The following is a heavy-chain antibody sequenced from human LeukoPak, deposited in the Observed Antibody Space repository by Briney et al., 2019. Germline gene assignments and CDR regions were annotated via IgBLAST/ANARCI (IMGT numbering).Heavy chain of an antibody. CDR2: IRSKANSYAT. CDR3: TRPGLGDYYYYYMDV. J-gene: IGHJ6*03. V-gene: IGHV3-73*01. Sequence: QTGGSLRLSCAASGFTFSGSAMHWVRQASGKGLEWVGRIRSKANSYATAYAASVKGRFTISRDDSKNTAYLQMNSLKTEDTAVYYCTRPGLGDYYYYYMDVWGKGTTVTVPS. CDR1: GFTFSGSA. D-gene: IGHD4-17*01.